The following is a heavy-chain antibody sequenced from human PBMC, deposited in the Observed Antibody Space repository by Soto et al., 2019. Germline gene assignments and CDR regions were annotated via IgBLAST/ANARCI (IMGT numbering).Heavy chain of an antibody. CDR2: ISDYNGNT. CDR1: RYAFTSYG. D-gene: IGHD1-1*01. V-gene: IGHV1-18*01. CDR3: ASEQTTWYFDF. Sequence: QVQLVQSGAEVKKPGASVMVSRWASRYAFTSYGISWVRQAPGQGLEWMGWISDYNGNTNYAQKLQGRVTMTTDTSTRTAYKELRSMRSDDTADYYCASEQTTWYFDFWGRGTLVTVSS. J-gene: IGHJ2*01.